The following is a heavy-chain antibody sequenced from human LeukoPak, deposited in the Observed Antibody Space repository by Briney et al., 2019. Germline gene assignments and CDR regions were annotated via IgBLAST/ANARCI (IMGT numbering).Heavy chain of an antibody. D-gene: IGHD2-15*01. CDR1: GYTFSDYF. V-gene: IGHV1-2*02. J-gene: IGHJ5*02. Sequence: ASVKVSCKASGYTFSDYFIYWVRQSPGQGLEWMGWINPKIGGTDYAHKFQGRVTMTRDTSISTAYMELSGLRSDDSAIYYCVRDLFTPRDLWGQGTLVTVSS. CDR3: VRDLFTPRDL. CDR2: INPKIGGT.